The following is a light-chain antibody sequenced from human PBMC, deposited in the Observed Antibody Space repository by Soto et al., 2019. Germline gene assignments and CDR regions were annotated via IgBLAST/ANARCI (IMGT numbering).Light chain of an antibody. CDR3: MQARQTPFT. J-gene: IGKJ3*01. CDR2: SAS. CDR1: QSLLYIDGYNY. Sequence: DIVMTQSPVSLAVTPGEPASISCTSSQSLLYIDGYNYLDWYLQKPGQPPQLLIYSASNRASGVPDRFGGSGSGTDFTLKISRVEAEDVGVYFCMQARQTPFTFGPGTKVDIK. V-gene: IGKV2-28*01.